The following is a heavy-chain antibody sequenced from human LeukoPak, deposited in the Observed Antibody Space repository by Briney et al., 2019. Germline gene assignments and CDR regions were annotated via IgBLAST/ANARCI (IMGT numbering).Heavy chain of an antibody. J-gene: IGHJ6*03. CDR2: INHSGST. D-gene: IGHD6-13*01. Sequence: SETLSLTCAVYGGSFSGYYWSWIRQPPGKGLEWIGEINHSGSTNYNSSLKSRVTISVDTSKNQFSLKLSSVTAADTAVYYCARGYSSSWYYYYYMDVWGKGTTVTVSS. V-gene: IGHV4-34*01. CDR3: ARGYSSSWYYYYYMDV. CDR1: GGSFSGYY.